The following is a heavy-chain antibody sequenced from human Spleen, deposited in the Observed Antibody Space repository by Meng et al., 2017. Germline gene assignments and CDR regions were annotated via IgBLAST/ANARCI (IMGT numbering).Heavy chain of an antibody. D-gene: IGHD6-13*01. V-gene: IGHV4-34*01. Sequence: QVQLQRWGGGLLKPSGTLSLTCAVYGGSFSGYYWSWIRQPPGKGLEWIGEINHSGSTNYNPSLKSRVTISVDTSKNQFSLKLSSVTAADTAVYYCARATPSSPPDYWGQGTLVTVSS. CDR3: ARATPSSPPDY. CDR2: INHSGST. J-gene: IGHJ4*02. CDR1: GGSFSGYY.